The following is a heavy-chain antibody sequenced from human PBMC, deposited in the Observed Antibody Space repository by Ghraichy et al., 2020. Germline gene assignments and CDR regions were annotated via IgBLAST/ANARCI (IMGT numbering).Heavy chain of an antibody. J-gene: IGHJ4*02. CDR1: GGSFSGYY. CDR2: INHSGST. V-gene: IGHV4-34*01. D-gene: IGHD2-15*01. CDR3: ARGGKWVVAYDY. Sequence: SETLSLTCAVYGGSFSGYYWSWIRQPPGKGLEWIGEINHSGSTNYNPSLKSRVTISVDTSKNQFSLKLSSVTAADTSVYYCARGGKWVVAYDYWGQGTLVTVSS.